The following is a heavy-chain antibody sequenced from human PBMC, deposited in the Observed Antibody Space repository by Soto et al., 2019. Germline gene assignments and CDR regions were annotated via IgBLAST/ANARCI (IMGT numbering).Heavy chain of an antibody. CDR3: ARDRFGKFIFGEFDP. Sequence: GGSLRLSCAASGFDFKNYPMHWVRQVPGKGLEWVAVISFDGRQKYYPDSVKGRFTVSRDNSKNTLYLQMDSLKIEDAGVYYCARDRFGKFIFGEFDPRGQGTLVTVSS. V-gene: IGHV3-30*04. CDR2: ISFDGRQK. D-gene: IGHD3-3*01. CDR1: GFDFKNYP. J-gene: IGHJ5*02.